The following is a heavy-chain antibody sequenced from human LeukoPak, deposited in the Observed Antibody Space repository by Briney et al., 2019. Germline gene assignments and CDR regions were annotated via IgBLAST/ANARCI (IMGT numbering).Heavy chain of an antibody. V-gene: IGHV4-59*11. CDR2: ISFTGST. D-gene: IGHD6-13*01. J-gene: IGHJ4*02. Sequence: SETLSLTCTASGASISSHYWSWIRQPPGKGLEWIALISFTGSTKYNPSRKGRVTTSVVTSKNQFSLKQSSVNAADTAVYYCARGGESSLPLDYWGQGTLVTVSS. CDR1: GASISSHY. CDR3: ARGGESSLPLDY.